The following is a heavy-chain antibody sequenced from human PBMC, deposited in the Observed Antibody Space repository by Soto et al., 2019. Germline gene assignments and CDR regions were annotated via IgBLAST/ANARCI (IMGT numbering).Heavy chain of an antibody. CDR1: GGSVISCSYH. V-gene: IGHV4-61*01. D-gene: IGHD2-2*01. Sequence: LSLTCTVSGGSVISCSYHWSWIRQPPVKGLDWIGYIYYSGSTNYNPSLKSRVTISVDTSKNQFSLKLSSVTAADTAVYYCARLRRDIIVVHALYLEHWGQGTLVIVS. CDR2: IYYSGST. J-gene: IGHJ4*02. CDR3: ARLRRDIIVVHALYLEH.